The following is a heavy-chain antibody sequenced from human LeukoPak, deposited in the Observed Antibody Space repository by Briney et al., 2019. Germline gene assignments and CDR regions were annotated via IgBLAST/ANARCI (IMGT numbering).Heavy chain of an antibody. V-gene: IGHV3-74*01. D-gene: IGHD4-17*01. CDR1: GFTFSSYW. J-gene: IGHJ4*02. CDR2: INSDGSST. Sequence: PGGSLRLSCAASGFTFSSYWMHWVRQAPGKGLVWVSRINSDGSSTSYADSVKGRFTISRDNSKNTLYLQMNSLRAEDTAVYYCAKENTKTPIRPGEATVTKGYFDYWGQGTLVTVSS. CDR3: AKENTKTPIRPGEATVTKGYFDY.